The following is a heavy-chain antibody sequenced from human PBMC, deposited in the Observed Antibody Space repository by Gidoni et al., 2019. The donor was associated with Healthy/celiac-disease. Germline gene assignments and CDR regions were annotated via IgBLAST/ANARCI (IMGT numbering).Heavy chain of an antibody. D-gene: IGHD1-26*01. CDR1: GFTFSNAW. CDR2: IKSKTDGGTT. Sequence: EVQLVESGGGLVKPGGSLRLSCAASGFTFSNAWMSWVRQAPGKGLGWVGRIKSKTDGGTTDYAAPVKGRFTISRDDSKNTLYLQMNSLKTEDTAVYYCTTNGIVGYFYYYGMDVWGQGTTVTVSS. V-gene: IGHV3-15*01. CDR3: TTNGIVGYFYYYGMDV. J-gene: IGHJ6*02.